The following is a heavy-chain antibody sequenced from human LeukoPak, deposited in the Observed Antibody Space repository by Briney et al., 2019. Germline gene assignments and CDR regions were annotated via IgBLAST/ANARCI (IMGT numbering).Heavy chain of an antibody. J-gene: IGHJ4*02. CDR1: GGSINSYY. V-gene: IGHV4-39*01. D-gene: IGHD5-12*01. Sequence: KSSETLSLTCTVSGGSINSYYWGWIRQPPGKGLEWIESIYYSGSTYYNPSLKSRVTISVDTSKNQFSLKLSSVTAADTAVYYCATLGAQERLRLLSPLWPRYYFDYWGQGTLVTVSS. CDR2: IYYSGST. CDR3: ATLGAQERLRLLSPLWPRYYFDY.